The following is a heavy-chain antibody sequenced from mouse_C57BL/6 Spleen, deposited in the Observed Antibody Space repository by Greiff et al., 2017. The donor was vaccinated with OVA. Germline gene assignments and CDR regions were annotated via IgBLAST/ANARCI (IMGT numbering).Heavy chain of an antibody. CDR3: ARDYGSRASGFAY. V-gene: IGHV5-4*01. Sequence: EVKLEESGGGLVKPGGSLKLSCAASGFTFSSYAMSWVRQTPEKRLEWVATISAGGSYTYYPDNVKGRFTISRDNAKNNLYLQMSHLKSEDTAMYYCARDYGSRASGFAYWGQGTLVTVSA. CDR2: ISAGGSYT. D-gene: IGHD1-1*01. J-gene: IGHJ3*01. CDR1: GFTFSSYA.